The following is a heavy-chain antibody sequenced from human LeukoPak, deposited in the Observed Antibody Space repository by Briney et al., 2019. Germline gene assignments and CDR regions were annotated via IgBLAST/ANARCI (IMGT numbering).Heavy chain of an antibody. J-gene: IGHJ4*02. Sequence: ASVKVSCKASGYTFTSYGISWVRQAPGQGLEWMGWINPNSGGTNYAQKFQGRVTMTRDTSISTAYMELSRLRSDDTAVYYCAREGSSWFSDYWGQGTLVTVSS. V-gene: IGHV1-2*02. CDR1: GYTFTSYG. CDR2: INPNSGGT. CDR3: AREGSSWFSDY. D-gene: IGHD6-13*01.